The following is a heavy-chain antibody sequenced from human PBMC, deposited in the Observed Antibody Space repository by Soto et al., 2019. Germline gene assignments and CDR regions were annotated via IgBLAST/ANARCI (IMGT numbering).Heavy chain of an antibody. CDR2: IYPGASDT. V-gene: IGHV5-51*01. CDR1: GYSFSHFW. CDR3: ARHPFFPYTVALDN. D-gene: IGHD4-17*01. J-gene: IGHJ4*02. Sequence: EVELVQSGAEVKKSGESLKISCKTSGYSFSHFWIGWVRQMPGKVLEWMGIIYPGASDTRYSPSFQGQVPISADKSITTAYLQWHSLKASDTAMYYCARHPFFPYTVALDNWGQGTLVTVSS.